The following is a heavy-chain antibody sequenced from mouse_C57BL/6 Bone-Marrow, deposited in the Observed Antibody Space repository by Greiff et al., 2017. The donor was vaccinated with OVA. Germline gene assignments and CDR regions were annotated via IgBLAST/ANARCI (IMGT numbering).Heavy chain of an antibody. Sequence: QVQLQQSGAELARPGASVKLSCKASGYTFTSYGISWVKQRTGQGLEWIGEIYPRSGNTSYNAKFKGKATLTADTSSSTAYMELRSLTSENSAVYFCARSHYGSSCYYAMDYWGQGTSVTVSS. V-gene: IGHV1-81*01. CDR3: ARSHYGSSCYYAMDY. CDR2: IYPRSGNT. J-gene: IGHJ4*01. CDR1: GYTFTSYG. D-gene: IGHD1-1*01.